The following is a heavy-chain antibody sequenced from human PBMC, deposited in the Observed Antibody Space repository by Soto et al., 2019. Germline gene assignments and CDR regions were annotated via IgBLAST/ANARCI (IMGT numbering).Heavy chain of an antibody. V-gene: IGHV4-4*02. D-gene: IGHD6-13*01. CDR1: DGSISSSNW. CDR3: ARDPAAAGLANGFDP. J-gene: IGHJ5*02. CDR2: IYHSGST. Sequence: PSLPRSVTWTVSDGSISSSNWWRWVRQPPGKGLEWIGEIYHSGSTNYNPSLKSRVTISVDKSKNQFSLKLSSVTAADTAVYYCARDPAAAGLANGFDPWGQGTLVTVSS.